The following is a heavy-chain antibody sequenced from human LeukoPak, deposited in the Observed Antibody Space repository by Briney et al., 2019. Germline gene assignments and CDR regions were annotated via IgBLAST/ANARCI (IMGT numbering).Heavy chain of an antibody. CDR3: AREGGQQLGSFDY. Sequence: PGGSLRLSCAASGFTFSSYGMHWVRQAPGKGLEWVAVIWYDGSNKYYADSVKGRFAISRDSSKNTLYLQMNSLKAEDTAVYYCAREGGQQLGSFDYWGQGTLVTVSS. J-gene: IGHJ4*02. CDR2: IWYDGSNK. D-gene: IGHD6-13*01. V-gene: IGHV3-33*01. CDR1: GFTFSSYG.